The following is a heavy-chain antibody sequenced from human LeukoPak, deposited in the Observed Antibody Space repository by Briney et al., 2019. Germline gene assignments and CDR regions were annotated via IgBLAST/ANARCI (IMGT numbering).Heavy chain of an antibody. CDR1: GGTFSSYA. V-gene: IGHV1-69*06. CDR2: IIPIFGTA. Sequence: SVKVSCKASGGTFSSYAISWVRQAPGQGLEWMGGIIPIFGTANYAQKFQGRVTITADKSTSTAYMELSSLRSEDTAMYYCARGHTFGGLRSPFDYWGQGTLVTVSS. D-gene: IGHD3-16*01. J-gene: IGHJ4*02. CDR3: ARGHTFGGLRSPFDY.